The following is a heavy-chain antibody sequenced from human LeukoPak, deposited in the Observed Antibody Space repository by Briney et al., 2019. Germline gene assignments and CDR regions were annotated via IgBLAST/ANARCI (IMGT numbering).Heavy chain of an antibody. Sequence: PSETLSLTCAVYGGSFSGYYWSWIRQPPGKGLEWIGEINHSGSTNYNPSLKSRVTISVDTSKNQFSLKLSSVTAADTAVYYCATGAYSYAPDYWGQGTLVSVSS. CDR3: ATGAYSYAPDY. CDR2: INHSGST. CDR1: GGSFSGYY. J-gene: IGHJ4*02. V-gene: IGHV4-34*01. D-gene: IGHD5-18*01.